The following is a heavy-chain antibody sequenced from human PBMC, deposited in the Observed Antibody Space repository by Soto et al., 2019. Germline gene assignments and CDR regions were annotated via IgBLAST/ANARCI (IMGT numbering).Heavy chain of an antibody. CDR1: GGTFSSYS. Sequence: GASVNVSFKASGGTFSSYSISWVRQAPGQGLEWMGWIIPIFGTANYAQKFQGRVTITADKSTSTAYMELSSLRSEDTAVYYCARDLADSSGWYRTFDYWGQGTLVTVSS. V-gene: IGHV1-69*06. D-gene: IGHD6-19*01. CDR2: IIPIFGTA. CDR3: ARDLADSSGWYRTFDY. J-gene: IGHJ4*02.